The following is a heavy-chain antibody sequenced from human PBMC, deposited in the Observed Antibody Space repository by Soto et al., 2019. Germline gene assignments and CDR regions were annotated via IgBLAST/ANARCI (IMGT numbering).Heavy chain of an antibody. D-gene: IGHD2-2*01. CDR1: GYTFTDRY. CDR3: ARGYCSSIGCSHYFDY. CDR2: INPASSGT. Sequence: ASVKVSCKASGYTFTDRYMHWVRQAPGQGLEWMAWINPASSGTRYAQNFQGRVTVTWDTSISTAYMELSRLRSDDTATYYCARGYCSSIGCSHYFDYWGRGTLVTVSS. V-gene: IGHV1-2*02. J-gene: IGHJ4*02.